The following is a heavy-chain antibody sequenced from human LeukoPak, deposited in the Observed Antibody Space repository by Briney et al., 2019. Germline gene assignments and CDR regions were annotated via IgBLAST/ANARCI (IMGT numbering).Heavy chain of an antibody. Sequence: GTSLRLSCAASGFNFRTYALHWVRQAPGKGPEWMAFITYDGSNTYYADSVKGRFTLSRDNSKDTLYLQMNSLRAADTAVYYCARPGGYAFDIWGQGTMVTVSS. J-gene: IGHJ3*02. D-gene: IGHD3-10*01. CDR1: GFNFRTYA. CDR3: ARPGGYAFDI. CDR2: ITYDGSNT. V-gene: IGHV3-30*04.